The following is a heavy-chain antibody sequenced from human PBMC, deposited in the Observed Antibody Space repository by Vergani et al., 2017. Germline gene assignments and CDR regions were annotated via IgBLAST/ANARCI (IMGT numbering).Heavy chain of an antibody. Sequence: QVQLVQSGAEVKKPGASVKVSCKVSRYTLTELSMHWVRHAPGKGLEWMGGFDPADGETIYAQKFQGRVTMTEDTSTDTAYMELSSLRSEDTAVYYCATVRDGLRFVEWLGGFDPWGQGTLVTVSS. D-gene: IGHD3-3*01. J-gene: IGHJ5*02. CDR3: ATVRDGLRFVEWLGGFDP. V-gene: IGHV1-24*01. CDR1: RYTLTELS. CDR2: FDPADGET.